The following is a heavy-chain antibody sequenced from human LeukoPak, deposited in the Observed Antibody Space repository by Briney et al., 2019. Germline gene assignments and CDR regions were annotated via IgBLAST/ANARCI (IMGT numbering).Heavy chain of an antibody. CDR3: ARMAAVAGTDDY. J-gene: IGHJ4*02. CDR2: IKQDRSEK. CDR1: GFTFGSYW. V-gene: IGHV3-7*01. D-gene: IGHD6-19*01. Sequence: GGSLRLSCAASGFTFGSYWMSWVRQAPGKGLEWVANIKQDRSEKYYVDSVKGRFTISRDNAKNSLYLQMNSLRAEDTAVYYCARMAAVAGTDDYWGQGTLVTVSS.